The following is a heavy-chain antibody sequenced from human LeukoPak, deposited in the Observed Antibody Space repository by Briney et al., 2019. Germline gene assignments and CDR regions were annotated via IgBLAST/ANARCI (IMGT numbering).Heavy chain of an antibody. J-gene: IGHJ6*02. Sequence: GGSLRLSCAASGFTFSDYYMSWLRQAPGKGLEWVSYISSSCSTIYYADSVKGRFTISRDNAKNSLYLQMNSLRAEDTAVYYCARDGNYYDSSGYFPYYYYGMDVWGQGTTVTVSS. CDR3: ARDGNYYDSSGYFPYYYYGMDV. V-gene: IGHV3-11*01. CDR1: GFTFSDYY. CDR2: ISSSCSTI. D-gene: IGHD3-22*01.